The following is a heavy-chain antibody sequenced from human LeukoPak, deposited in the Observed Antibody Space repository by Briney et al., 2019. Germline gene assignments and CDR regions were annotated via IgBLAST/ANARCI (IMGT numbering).Heavy chain of an antibody. CDR1: GFTFSSFA. CDR2: IGYTSTDK. Sequence: GGSLRLSCAASGFTFSSFAMTWVRQAPGKGLEWVSSIGYTSTDKYYVASVKGRFTISRDNAENSLYRQMNSLRAEDSAVYYCVRGDNRDYWGQGTLVTVSS. J-gene: IGHJ4*02. CDR3: VRGDNRDY. D-gene: IGHD1-14*01. V-gene: IGHV3-21*01.